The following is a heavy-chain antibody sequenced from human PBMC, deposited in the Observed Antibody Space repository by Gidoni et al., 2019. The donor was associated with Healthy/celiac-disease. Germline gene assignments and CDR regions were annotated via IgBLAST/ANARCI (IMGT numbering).Heavy chain of an antibody. CDR1: GFTFSTAA. V-gene: IGHV3-23*01. D-gene: IGHD5-18*01. Sequence: EVQLLESGGGLVQPGGSLRLSCAASGFTFSTAAMSWVRQAPGKGLEWVSAISGSGGSTYYADSVKGRFTISRDNSKNTLYLQMNSLRAEDTAVYYCAKDRRVDTAMFDAFDIWGQGTMVTVSS. CDR2: ISGSGGST. CDR3: AKDRRVDTAMFDAFDI. J-gene: IGHJ3*02.